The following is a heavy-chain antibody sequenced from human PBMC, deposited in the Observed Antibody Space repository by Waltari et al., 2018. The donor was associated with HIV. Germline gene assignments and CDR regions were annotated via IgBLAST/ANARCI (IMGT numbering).Heavy chain of an antibody. CDR3: ATDFSGMVRAYSYYSLDV. D-gene: IGHD3-10*01. J-gene: IGHJ6*02. V-gene: IGHV1-24*01. CDR1: AHTLSELS. CDR2: FDPEDDET. Sequence: VELVQSGADVKKPGASVKVSCKDSAHTLSELSMHWVRQVPGKGLEWMGNFDPEDDETIYAQKFQGRVTMTEDTSSDTAYMELSSLTSGDTAVYYCATDFSGMVRAYSYYSLDVWGQGTTVTVSS.